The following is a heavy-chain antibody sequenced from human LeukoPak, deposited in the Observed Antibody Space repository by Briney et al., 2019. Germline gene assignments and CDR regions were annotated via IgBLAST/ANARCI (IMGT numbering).Heavy chain of an antibody. J-gene: IGHJ4*02. CDR1: GFTFSSYV. Sequence: GGSLRLSCVASGFTFSSYVMHWVRQAPGKGLEWVSYISSSSSTIYYADSVKGRFTISRDNAKNSLYLQMNSLRAEDTAVYYCARDGWYEGFDYWGQGTLVTVSS. D-gene: IGHD6-19*01. V-gene: IGHV3-48*04. CDR2: ISSSSSTI. CDR3: ARDGWYEGFDY.